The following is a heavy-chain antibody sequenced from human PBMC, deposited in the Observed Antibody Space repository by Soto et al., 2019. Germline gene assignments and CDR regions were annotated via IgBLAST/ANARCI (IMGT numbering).Heavy chain of an antibody. CDR3: ARDGCSSTSCYTSYYYGMDV. D-gene: IGHD2-2*02. V-gene: IGHV3-7*01. CDR1: GFTFSRYW. J-gene: IGHJ6*02. Sequence: GGSLRLSCAASGFTFSRYWMSWVRQAPGKGLEWVANIKQDGSEKYYADSVKGRFTISRDNAKNSLYLQMNSLRAEDTAVYYCARDGCSSTSCYTSYYYGMDVWGQGTTVTVSS. CDR2: IKQDGSEK.